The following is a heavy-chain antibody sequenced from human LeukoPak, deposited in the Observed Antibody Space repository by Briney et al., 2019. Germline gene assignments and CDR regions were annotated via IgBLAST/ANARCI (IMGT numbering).Heavy chain of an antibody. CDR3: AREGWGFDY. J-gene: IGHJ4*02. CDR1: GGSISSSNSY. V-gene: IGHV4-39*02. Sequence: SETLSLTCTVSGGSISSSNSYWGWIRQPPGKGLEWIGSIYYSGTTFYNPSLTSRVTISVDTSKNHFSLKLSSVTAADTAVYYCAREGWGFDYWGQGTLVTVSS. D-gene: IGHD7-27*01. CDR2: IYYSGTT.